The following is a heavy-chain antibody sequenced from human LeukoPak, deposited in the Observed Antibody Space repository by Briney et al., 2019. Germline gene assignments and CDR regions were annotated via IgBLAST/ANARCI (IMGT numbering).Heavy chain of an antibody. V-gene: IGHV3-33*06. CDR1: GFTFSSYG. Sequence: PGGSLRLSCAASGFTFSSYGMHWVRQAPGKGLEWVAVIWYDGSNKYYADSVKGRFTISRDNSKNTLYLQMNSLRAEDTAVYYCAKDGGSGGYSTFDYWGQGTLVTVSS. CDR3: AKDGGSGGYSTFDY. J-gene: IGHJ4*02. D-gene: IGHD6-25*01. CDR2: IWYDGSNK.